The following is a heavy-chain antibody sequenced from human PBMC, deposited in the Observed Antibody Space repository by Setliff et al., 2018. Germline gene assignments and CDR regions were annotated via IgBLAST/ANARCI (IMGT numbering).Heavy chain of an antibody. CDR1: GYSISSGYY. CDR3: AREVRGVIIRTDYFDY. J-gene: IGHJ4*02. Sequence: SETLSLTCAVSGYSISSGYYWGWIRQPPGKGLEWIGSIYHSGSTYYNPSLKSRVTISVDTSKNQFSLKLSSVTAADTAVYYCAREVRGVIIRTDYFDYWGQGTLVTVSS. CDR2: IYHSGST. D-gene: IGHD3-10*01. V-gene: IGHV4-38-2*02.